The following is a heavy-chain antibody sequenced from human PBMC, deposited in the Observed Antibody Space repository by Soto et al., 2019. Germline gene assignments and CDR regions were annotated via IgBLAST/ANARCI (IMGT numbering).Heavy chain of an antibody. Sequence: EVKLVESGGGLVSPGGSLRLSCAASGFTFSAFSMNCIRQAPGKGLECVSSISSGSRYIYYADSVKGRFTTSRDDAKNSLYLQMNGLRAEDTAVYYCARGLPGDDVFWSGYLNPGYFYHWGQGTLVSVSS. CDR2: ISSGSRYI. J-gene: IGHJ1*01. V-gene: IGHV3-21*02. D-gene: IGHD3-3*01. CDR3: ARGLPGDDVFWSGYLNPGYFYH. CDR1: GFTFSAFS.